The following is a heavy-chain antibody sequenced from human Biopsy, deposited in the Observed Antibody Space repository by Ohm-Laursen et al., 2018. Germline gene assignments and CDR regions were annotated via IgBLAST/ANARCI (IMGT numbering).Heavy chain of an antibody. CDR3: ARDYGLELSGLEAFDI. CDR2: VYTSGST. CDR1: GGSLSSYS. J-gene: IGHJ3*02. D-gene: IGHD1-7*01. Sequence: GTLSLTCTVSGGSLSSYSWSWIRQPAGKGLEWIGRVYTSGSTSYNPSLESRVTMSVVTSKNQFSLKVTSMTAADTALYYCARDYGLELSGLEAFDIWGQGTMVTVSS. V-gene: IGHV4-4*07.